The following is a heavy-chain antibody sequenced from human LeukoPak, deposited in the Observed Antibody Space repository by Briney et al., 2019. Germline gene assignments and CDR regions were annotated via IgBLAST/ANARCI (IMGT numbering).Heavy chain of an antibody. D-gene: IGHD2-15*01. CDR2: INPSLGIT. CDR3: ATSPSGYCSGISCYSYFQH. CDR1: GGTFSSYT. Sequence: GSSVKVSCKASGGTFSSYTFSWVRQAPGQGLEWMGRINPSLGITNYAQKFEGRVTITADKSTSTAYMELSSLSSEDTAVYYCATSPSGYCSGISCYSYFQHWGQGTLVTVSS. V-gene: IGHV1-69*02. J-gene: IGHJ1*01.